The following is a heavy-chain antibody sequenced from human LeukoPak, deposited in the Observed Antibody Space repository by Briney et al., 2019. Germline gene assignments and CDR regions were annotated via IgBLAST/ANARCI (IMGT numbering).Heavy chain of an antibody. CDR1: GGSISSGGYY. D-gene: IGHD6-13*01. J-gene: IGHJ4*02. CDR2: IYHSGST. CDR3: ARLPNAAGDFDY. V-gene: IGHV4-30-2*01. Sequence: PSQTLSLTCTVSGGSISSGGYYWSWIRQPPGKGLEWIGYIYHSGSTYYNPSLKSRVTISVDTSKNQFSLKLSSVTAADTAVYYCARLPNAAGDFDYWGQGTLVPVSS.